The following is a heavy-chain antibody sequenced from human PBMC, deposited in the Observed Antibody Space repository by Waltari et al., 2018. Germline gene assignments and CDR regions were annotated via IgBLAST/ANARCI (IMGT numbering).Heavy chain of an antibody. CDR1: GFTFSDYW. CDR3: GRSYGWAFDM. V-gene: IGHV3-7*02. D-gene: IGHD3-10*01. J-gene: IGHJ3*02. CDR2: IKPDGSDK. Sequence: EVQLVESGGGLVQPGGSLRLSCAASGFTFSDYWMNWVRQAPGRGLEWVGSIKPDGSDKYYVEYVKGRFSISRDNAKNSLYLQMNSLRAEDTAVYYCGRSYGWAFDMSGQGTMVIV.